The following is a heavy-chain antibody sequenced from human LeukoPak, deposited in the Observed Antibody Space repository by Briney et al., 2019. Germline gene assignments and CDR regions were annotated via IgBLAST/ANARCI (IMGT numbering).Heavy chain of an antibody. CDR2: INHSGST. Sequence: PSETLSLTCAVYGGSFSGYYWSWIRQPPGKGLEWIGEINHSGSTNYNPSLKSRVTMSVDTSKNQFSLKLSSVTATDTAVYYCARDSGDRYYYMDVWGKGTTVTVSS. CDR1: GGSFSGYY. V-gene: IGHV4-34*01. CDR3: ARDSGDRYYYMDV. D-gene: IGHD7-27*01. J-gene: IGHJ6*03.